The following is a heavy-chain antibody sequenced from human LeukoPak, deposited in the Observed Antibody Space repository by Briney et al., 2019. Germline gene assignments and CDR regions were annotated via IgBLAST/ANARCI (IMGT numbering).Heavy chain of an antibody. V-gene: IGHV1-2*04. CDR2: INPKTGGT. J-gene: IGHJ4*02. D-gene: IGHD3-22*01. CDR3: ARDFYYDGSGGFDY. Sequence: ASVKVSCKASGYTFTGYYMHWVRQAPGQGLEWMGWINPKTGGTNYAQKFQGWVTMTRDTSTNTVYMEVSRLRSDDVAVYYCARDFYYDGSGGFDYWGQGTLVTVSS. CDR1: GYTFTGYY.